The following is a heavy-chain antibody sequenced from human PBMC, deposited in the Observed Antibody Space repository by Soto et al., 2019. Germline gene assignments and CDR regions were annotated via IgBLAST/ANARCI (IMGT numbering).Heavy chain of an antibody. Sequence: SETLSLTCAVSGGSVSSGDYYWNWIRQPPGKGLEWIGYIYYSGSTYYNPSLESRVTISVDRSKNQFSLKVDSVTAADTAVYYCTRGPSGDKVDYWGQGILVTVSS. D-gene: IGHD7-27*01. CDR3: TRGPSGDKVDY. CDR1: GGSVSSGDYY. CDR2: IYYSGST. J-gene: IGHJ4*02. V-gene: IGHV4-30-4*01.